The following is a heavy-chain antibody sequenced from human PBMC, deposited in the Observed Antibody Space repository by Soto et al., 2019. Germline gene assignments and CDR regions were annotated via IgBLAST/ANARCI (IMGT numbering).Heavy chain of an antibody. V-gene: IGHV1-69*01. D-gene: IGHD2-15*01. Sequence: QVQLVQSGAEVKKPGSSVKVSCKASGGTFSSYAISWVRQAPGQGLEWMGGIIPIFGTANYAQKFQGRVTITADESTSTAYMELSSLRSEDTAVYYCARRGYCSGGSCYGPYYYGMDVWGQGTTVTVSS. CDR2: IIPIFGTA. CDR1: GGTFSSYA. J-gene: IGHJ6*02. CDR3: ARRGYCSGGSCYGPYYYGMDV.